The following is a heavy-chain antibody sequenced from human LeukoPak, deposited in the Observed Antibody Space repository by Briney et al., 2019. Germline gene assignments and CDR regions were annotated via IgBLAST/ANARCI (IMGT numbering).Heavy chain of an antibody. D-gene: IGHD2-15*01. V-gene: IGHV3-21*01. Sequence: GGSLRLSCAASGFTFSSYSMNWVRQAPGKGLEWVSSISSSSSYIYYADSVKGRFTISRDNAKNSLYLQMNSLRAEDTAVYCCARQLYLYYGMDVWGQGTTVTVSS. J-gene: IGHJ6*02. CDR2: ISSSSSYI. CDR1: GFTFSSYS. CDR3: ARQLYLYYGMDV.